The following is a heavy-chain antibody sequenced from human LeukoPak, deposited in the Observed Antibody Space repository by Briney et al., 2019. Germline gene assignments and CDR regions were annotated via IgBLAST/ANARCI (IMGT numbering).Heavy chain of an antibody. CDR1: GFTFSSYS. D-gene: IGHD5-12*01. Sequence: GGSLRLSCAASGFTFSSYSMNWVRQAPGKGLEWVSSISSSSSYIYYADSVKGRFTISRDNAKNSLYLQMNSLRAEDMAVYYCARDTKAADSSYDGYDYWGQGTLVTVSS. CDR3: ARDTKAADSSYDGYDY. CDR2: ISSSSSYI. V-gene: IGHV3-21*01. J-gene: IGHJ4*02.